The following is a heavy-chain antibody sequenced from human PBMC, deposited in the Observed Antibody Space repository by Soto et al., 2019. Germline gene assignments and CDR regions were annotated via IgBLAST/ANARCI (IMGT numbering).Heavy chain of an antibody. CDR2: ISYDGTDK. V-gene: IGHV3-30*18. J-gene: IGHJ6*02. CDR1: GFTFSSYA. Sequence: GGSLRLSCAASGFTFSSYAMSWVRQAPGKGLEWVALISYDGTDKYYADSVKGRFTISRDNSKNTLYLQMSSLGPEDTAVYYCVKERYAQLWLEDYGMDVWGQGTTVTVSS. CDR3: VKERYAQLWLEDYGMDV. D-gene: IGHD5-18*01.